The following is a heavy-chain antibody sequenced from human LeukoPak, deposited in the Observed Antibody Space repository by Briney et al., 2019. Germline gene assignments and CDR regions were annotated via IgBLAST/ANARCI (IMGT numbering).Heavy chain of an antibody. CDR3: ARGSIVVVPAANYYYYMDV. Sequence: SVNVSCKASGGTFSSYAISWVRQAPGQGFEWMGGIIPIFGTANYAQKFQGRVTITTDESTSTAYMELSSLRSEDTAVYYCARGSIVVVPAANYYYYMDVWGKGTTVTVSS. V-gene: IGHV1-69*05. D-gene: IGHD2-2*01. CDR2: IIPIFGTA. CDR1: GGTFSSYA. J-gene: IGHJ6*03.